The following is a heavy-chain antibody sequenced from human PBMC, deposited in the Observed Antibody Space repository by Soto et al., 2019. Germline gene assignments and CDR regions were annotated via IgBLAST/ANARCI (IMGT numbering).Heavy chain of an antibody. D-gene: IGHD2-2*01. J-gene: IGHJ5*02. V-gene: IGHV4-31*03. Sequence: QVQLQESGPGLVKPSQTLSLTCTVSGGSISSGGYYWSWIRQHPGKGLEWIGYIYYSGSTYYNPSLKSRVTISVDTSKNQFSLKLSSVTAADTAVYYCARYAIDVVVPAATRFDPWGQGTLVTVSS. CDR1: GGSISSGGYY. CDR2: IYYSGST. CDR3: ARYAIDVVVPAATRFDP.